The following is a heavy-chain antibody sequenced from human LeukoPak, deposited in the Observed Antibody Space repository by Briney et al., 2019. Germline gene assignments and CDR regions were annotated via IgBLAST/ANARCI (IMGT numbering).Heavy chain of an antibody. Sequence: GGSLRLSCAASGFTFSSYSMNWVRQAPGKGLEWASSISSSSSYIYYADSVKGRFTISRDNAKNSLYLQMNSLRAEDTAVYYCAIAPEYYYDSSGYYYVDYWGQGTLVTVSS. CDR1: GFTFSSYS. J-gene: IGHJ4*02. CDR2: ISSSSSYI. V-gene: IGHV3-21*01. CDR3: AIAPEYYYDSSGYYYVDY. D-gene: IGHD3-22*01.